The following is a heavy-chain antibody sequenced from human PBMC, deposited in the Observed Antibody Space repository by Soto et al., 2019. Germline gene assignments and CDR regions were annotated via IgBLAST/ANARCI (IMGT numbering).Heavy chain of an antibody. CDR1: GFTFSSYA. CDR3: AKDDTPGIQLWLYYFDY. CDR2: ISGSGGST. D-gene: IGHD5-18*01. Sequence: GGSLRLSCAPSGFTFSSYAMSWVRRAPGKGLEWVSAISGSGGSTYYADSVKGRFTISRDNSKNTLYLQMNSLRAEDTDVYYCAKDDTPGIQLWLYYFDYWGQGTLVTVSS. J-gene: IGHJ4*02. V-gene: IGHV3-23*01.